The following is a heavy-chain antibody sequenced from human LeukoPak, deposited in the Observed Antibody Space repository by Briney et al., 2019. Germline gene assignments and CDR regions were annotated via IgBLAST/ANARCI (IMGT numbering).Heavy chain of an antibody. Sequence: GGSLRLSCAASGFTVSSNYMSWVRQAPGKGLEWVSVIYSGGSTYYADSVKGRFTISRGNSKNTLYLQMNSLRAEDTAVYYCAKDGGNYYDSSGYQDYWGQGTLVTVSS. J-gene: IGHJ4*02. D-gene: IGHD3-22*01. V-gene: IGHV3-53*01. CDR3: AKDGGNYYDSSGYQDY. CDR2: IYSGGST. CDR1: GFTVSSNY.